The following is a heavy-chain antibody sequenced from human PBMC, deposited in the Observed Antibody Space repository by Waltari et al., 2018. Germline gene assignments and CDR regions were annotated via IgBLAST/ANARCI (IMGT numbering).Heavy chain of an antibody. CDR2: ISPVDSEV. V-gene: IGHV5-51*01. CDR1: GYKFTNYW. D-gene: IGHD2-15*01. CDR3: VRHAEGGPNTFDI. J-gene: IGHJ3*02. Sequence: EVQLVQSGVEVHKPGASLKISCKASGYKFTNYWIGWVRQKPGKGLEWMGVISPVDSEVRYSPAVRGKVTISVDKSIDTTYLQWRSLEASDSAMYYCVRHAEGGPNTFDIWGQGTEVFVSS.